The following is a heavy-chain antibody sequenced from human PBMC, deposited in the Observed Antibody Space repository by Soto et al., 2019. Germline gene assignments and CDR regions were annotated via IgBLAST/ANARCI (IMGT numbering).Heavy chain of an antibody. CDR2: INHSGST. CDR3: ARGSLFWGSYRQNTWGIDY. D-gene: IGHD3-16*02. Sequence: PSETLSLTCAVYGGSFSGYYWSWIRQPPGKGLEWIGEINHSGSTNYNPSLKSRVTISVDTSKNQFSLKLSSVTAADTAVYYCARGSLFWGSYRQNTWGIDYGGQG. V-gene: IGHV4-34*01. CDR1: GGSFSGYY. J-gene: IGHJ4*02.